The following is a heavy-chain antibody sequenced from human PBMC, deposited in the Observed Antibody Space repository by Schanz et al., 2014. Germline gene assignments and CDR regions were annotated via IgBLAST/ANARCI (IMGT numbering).Heavy chain of an antibody. D-gene: IGHD1-1*01. CDR1: GFTFSSYA. Sequence: VHLLESGGGLVQPGGSLRLSCAASGFTFSSYAMSWVRQAPGKGLEWVAVIWYDGSNKYYADSVKGRFTISRDNSKNTLYLQMNSLRAEDTAVYYCARDRRNADLDYWGQGTLVTVSS. CDR2: IWYDGSNK. CDR3: ARDRRNADLDY. J-gene: IGHJ4*02. V-gene: IGHV3-33*08.